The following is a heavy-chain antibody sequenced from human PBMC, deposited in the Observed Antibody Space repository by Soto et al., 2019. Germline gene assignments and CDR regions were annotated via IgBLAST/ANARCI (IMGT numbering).Heavy chain of an antibody. CDR1: GDTNSSYP. Sequence: SVNVSCKASGDTNSSYPISCLRQANGQGLEWMGGIIPIFGTANYAQKFQGRVTITADESTSTAYMELSSLRSEDTAVYYCARGVIRDYYDSSGHIEYWVQGTLVPGFS. J-gene: IGHJ4*02. V-gene: IGHV1-69*01. CDR2: IIPIFGTA. CDR3: ARGVIRDYYDSSGHIEY. D-gene: IGHD3-22*01.